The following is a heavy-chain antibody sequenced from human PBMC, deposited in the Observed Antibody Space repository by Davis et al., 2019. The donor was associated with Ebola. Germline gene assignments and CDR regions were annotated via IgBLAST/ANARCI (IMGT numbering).Heavy chain of an antibody. CDR3: TWDLVPSAIGSFDP. CDR2: IKSKSVGGTT. D-gene: IGHD2-2*02. Sequence: GESLKISCAASGFTFSEAWMSWVRQAPGKGLQWVGRIKSKSVGGTTDYAAPVKGRFTISRDDSKNTLYMQLNSLKTEDTAVYYCTWDLVPSAIGSFDPWGQGTLVTVSS. CDR1: GFTFSEAW. J-gene: IGHJ5*02. V-gene: IGHV3-15*01.